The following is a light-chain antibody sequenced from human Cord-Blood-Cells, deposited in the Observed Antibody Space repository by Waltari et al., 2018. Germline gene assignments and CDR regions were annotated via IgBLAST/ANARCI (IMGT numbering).Light chain of an antibody. Sequence: QPALTQPASVSGSPGQSITISCTGTSSDVGSYNLVSWYQQHPGKAPKLMIYEGSKRPSGVSNRVSGSKSGNTASLTSSGLQAEDEADYYCCSYAGNVVFGGGTKLTVL. J-gene: IGLJ2*01. V-gene: IGLV2-23*01. CDR3: CSYAGNVV. CDR2: EGS. CDR1: SSDVGSYNL.